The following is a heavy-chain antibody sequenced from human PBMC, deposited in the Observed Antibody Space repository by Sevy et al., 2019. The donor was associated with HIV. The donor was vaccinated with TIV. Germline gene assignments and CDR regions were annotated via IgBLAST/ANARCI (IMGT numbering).Heavy chain of an antibody. D-gene: IGHD4-17*01. CDR2: ISGSDSTI. Sequence: GGSLRLSCAASGFTFSDYYMSWIRQAPGKGLEWISYISGSDSTIYYADSVKGRFTISRDNAKNSLYLQMNSLRPEDTAVYYCARDHVKDGDVGDYYYYAMDVWGQGTTVTVSS. CDR3: ARDHVKDGDVGDYYYYAMDV. CDR1: GFTFSDYY. J-gene: IGHJ6*02. V-gene: IGHV3-11*01.